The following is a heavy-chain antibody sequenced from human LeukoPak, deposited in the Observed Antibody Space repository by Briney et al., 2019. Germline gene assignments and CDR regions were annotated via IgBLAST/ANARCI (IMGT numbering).Heavy chain of an antibody. Sequence: GGSLRLSCAASGFTFDDYAMHWVRQAPGKGLEWVSGISWNSGSIGYADSVKGRFTISRDNSKNTLYLQMNSLRAEDTAVYYCARAGGFGELLYRKLRAFDIWGQGTMVTVSS. J-gene: IGHJ3*02. V-gene: IGHV3-9*01. CDR1: GFTFDDYA. CDR2: ISWNSGSI. CDR3: ARAGGFGELLYRKLRAFDI. D-gene: IGHD3-10*01.